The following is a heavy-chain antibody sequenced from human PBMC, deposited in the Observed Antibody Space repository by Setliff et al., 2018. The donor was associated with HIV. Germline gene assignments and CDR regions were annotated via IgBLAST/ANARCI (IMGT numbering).Heavy chain of an antibody. Sequence: KPSETLSLTCSVYGDGFTGYFWSWIRQSPGKGLEWLGEINRNGITYSIPSLRGRLSISIDTSRNQFSLRLTSLIAADTAVYYCARGGSAWNMPRGDYANWFDPWGQGTLVTSPQ. CDR1: GDGFTGYF. D-gene: IGHD4-17*01. J-gene: IGHJ5*02. CDR2: INRNGIT. V-gene: IGHV4-34*01. CDR3: ARGGSAWNMPRGDYANWFDP.